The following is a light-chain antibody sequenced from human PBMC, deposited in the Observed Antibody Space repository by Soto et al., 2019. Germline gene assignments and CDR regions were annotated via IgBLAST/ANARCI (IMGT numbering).Light chain of an antibody. V-gene: IGKV3-15*01. J-gene: IGKJ4*01. CDR1: QSVSSK. CDR3: QQYNSYSLT. CDR2: GAS. Sequence: DIVMSQSPDSLAVSLGERATLSCRASQSVSSKLAWYQQRPGQAPRLLIYGASTRATGIPARFSGSGSGTEFTLTISSLQPDDFATYYCQQYNSYSLTFDGGTKVDIK.